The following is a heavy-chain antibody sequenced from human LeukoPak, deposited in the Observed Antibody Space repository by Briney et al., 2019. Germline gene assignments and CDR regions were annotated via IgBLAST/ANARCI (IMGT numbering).Heavy chain of an antibody. CDR2: ISGDGGST. CDR1: GFTFDDYA. CDR3: AKDRLLWFGMAYYSSSGMDV. D-gene: IGHD3-10*01. J-gene: IGHJ6*02. V-gene: IGHV3-43*02. Sequence: PGGSLRLSCAASGFTFDDYAMHWVRQAPGKGLEWVSLISGDGGSTYYADSVKGRFTISRDNSKNSLYLQMNSLRTADTALYYCAKDRLLWFGMAYYSSSGMDVWGQGTTVTVSS.